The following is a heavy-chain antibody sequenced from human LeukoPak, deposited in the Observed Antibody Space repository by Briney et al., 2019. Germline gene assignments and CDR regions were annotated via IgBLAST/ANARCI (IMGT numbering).Heavy chain of an antibody. V-gene: IGHV4-39*01. Sequence: SETLSLTCTVSGGSISSSSYYWGWIRQPPGKGLVWIGSIYYSGSTYYNPSLKSRVTISVDTSKNQFSLKLSSVTAADTAVYYCARRGGYSYVYYSDYWGQGTLVTVSS. CDR3: ARRGGYSYVYYSDY. CDR2: IYYSGST. D-gene: IGHD5-18*01. CDR1: GGSISSSSYY. J-gene: IGHJ4*02.